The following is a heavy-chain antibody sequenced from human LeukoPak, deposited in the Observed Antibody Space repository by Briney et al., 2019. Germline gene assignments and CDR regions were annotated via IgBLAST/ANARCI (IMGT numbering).Heavy chain of an antibody. J-gene: IGHJ1*01. CDR3: ASLGESSDYYWHFQH. Sequence: PSETLSLTCTVSGGSISSYYWSWIRQPPGKGLEWIGYIYYSGSTNYNPSLKSRVTISVDTSKNRFSLKLRSVTAADTAVYYCASLGESSDYYWHFQHWGQGTLITVSS. D-gene: IGHD3-22*01. V-gene: IGHV4-59*01. CDR2: IYYSGST. CDR1: GGSISSYY.